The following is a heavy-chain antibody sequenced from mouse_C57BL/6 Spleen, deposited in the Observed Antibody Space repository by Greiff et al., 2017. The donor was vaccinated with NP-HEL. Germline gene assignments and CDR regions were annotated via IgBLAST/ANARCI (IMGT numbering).Heavy chain of an antibody. V-gene: IGHV1-53*01. J-gene: IGHJ1*03. CDR3: ARGESYYSNYRYFDV. D-gene: IGHD2-5*01. CDR2: INPSNGGT. CDR1: GYTLTSYW. Sequence: QVQLQQPGTELVKPGASVKLSCKASGYTLTSYWMHWVKQRPGQGLEWIGNINPSNGGTNYNEKFKSKATLTVDKSSSTAYMQLSSLTSEDSAVYYCARGESYYSNYRYFDVWGTGTTVTVSS.